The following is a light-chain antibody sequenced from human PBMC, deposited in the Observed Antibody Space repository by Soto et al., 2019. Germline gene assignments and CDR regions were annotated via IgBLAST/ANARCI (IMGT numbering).Light chain of an antibody. J-gene: IGKJ2*01. CDR1: QSVSSSY. Sequence: EIVLTQSPGTLSLSPGERATLSCRVSQSVSSSYLAWYQQKPGQAPRLLIYSASSRATGIPDRFSGSGSGTDFTLTISRLEPEDFAVYYCQQYGSSSYTFGQGTKLEIK. CDR3: QQYGSSSYT. V-gene: IGKV3-20*01. CDR2: SAS.